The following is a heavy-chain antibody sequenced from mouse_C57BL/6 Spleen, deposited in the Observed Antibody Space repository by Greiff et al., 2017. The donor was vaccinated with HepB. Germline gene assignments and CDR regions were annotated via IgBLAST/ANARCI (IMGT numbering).Heavy chain of an antibody. CDR1: GYTFTSYW. CDR2: IDPSDSYT. Sequence: VQLQQSGAELVMPGASVKLSCKASGYTFTSYWMHWVKQRPGQGLEWIGEIDPSDSYTNYNQKFKGKSTLTVDKSSSTAYMQLSSLTSEDSAVYYCARQLRSYYFDYWGQGTTLTVSS. CDR3: ARQLRSYYFDY. J-gene: IGHJ2*01. D-gene: IGHD3-2*02. V-gene: IGHV1-69*01.